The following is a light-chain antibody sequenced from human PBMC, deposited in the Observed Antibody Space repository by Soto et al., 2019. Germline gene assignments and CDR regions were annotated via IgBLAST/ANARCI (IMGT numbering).Light chain of an antibody. CDR3: QQAGSSHWT. CDR1: QSIGSDS. CDR2: DTS. V-gene: IGKV3-20*01. Sequence: EIVLTQSPGTLSLSPGQRATLSCRASQSIGSDSLAWYQQKPGQAPRLLIYDTSTRATGIPDRFGGSGSGTDFTLTIGRLEPEDFAVYSCQQAGSSHWTFGQGTKVEIK. J-gene: IGKJ1*01.